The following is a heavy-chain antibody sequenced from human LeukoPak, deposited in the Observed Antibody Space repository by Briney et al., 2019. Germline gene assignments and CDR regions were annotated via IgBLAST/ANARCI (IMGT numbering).Heavy chain of an antibody. CDR2: IKEDGTYT. D-gene: IGHD3-9*01. J-gene: IGHJ4*02. CDR1: GFSFSKYW. V-gene: IGHV3-74*01. CDR3: ARDFDMGITPGDDFDF. Sequence: GGSLRLSCAASGFSFSKYWMHWVRQTPGEGLVWVARIKEDGTYTSYADSAKGRFTISRDNARNTVFLQMNSLRAEDTAVYYCARDFDMGITPGDDFDFWGQGTLVTVSS.